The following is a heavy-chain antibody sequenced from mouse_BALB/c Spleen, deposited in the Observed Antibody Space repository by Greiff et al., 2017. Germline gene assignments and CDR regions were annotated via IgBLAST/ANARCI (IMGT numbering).Heavy chain of an antibody. CDR2: ISYSGST. CDR3: AVYGNYDVGYFGV. D-gene: IGHD2-1*01. J-gene: IGHJ1*01. V-gene: IGHV3-2*02. CDR1: GYSITSDYA. Sequence: VQLKESGPGLVKPSQSLSLTCTVTGYSITSDYAWNWIRQFPGNKLEWMGYISYSGSTSYNPSLKSRISITRDTSKNQFFLQLNSVTTEDTATYYCAVYGNYDVGYFGVWGAGTTVTVSS.